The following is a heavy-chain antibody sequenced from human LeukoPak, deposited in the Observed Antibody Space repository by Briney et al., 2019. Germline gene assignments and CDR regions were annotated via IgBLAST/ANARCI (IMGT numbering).Heavy chain of an antibody. CDR1: GGTFSSYA. CDR2: IIPIFGTA. CDR3: ASQIFARDTAMADYYYYYMDV. D-gene: IGHD5-18*01. V-gene: IGHV1-69*06. Sequence: VASVKVSCKASGGTFSSYAISWVRQAPGQGLEWMGGIIPIFGTANYAQKFQGRVTITADKSTSTAYMELSSLRSEDTAVYYCASQIFARDTAMADYYYYYMDVWGKGTTVTVSS. J-gene: IGHJ6*03.